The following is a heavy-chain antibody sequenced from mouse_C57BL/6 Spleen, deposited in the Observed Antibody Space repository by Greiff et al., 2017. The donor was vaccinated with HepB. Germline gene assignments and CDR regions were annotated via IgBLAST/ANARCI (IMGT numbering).Heavy chain of an antibody. CDR2: IDPEDGDT. CDR1: GFNIKDYY. CDR3: TPIYDDYVGDAMDY. J-gene: IGHJ4*01. D-gene: IGHD2-4*01. Sequence: VQLKESGAELVRPGASVKLSCTASGFNIKDYYMHWVKQRPEQGLEWIGRIDPEDGDTEYAPKFQGKATMTADTSSNTAYLQLSSQTSEETADYYGTPIYDDYVGDAMDYWGQGTSVTVSS. V-gene: IGHV14-1*01.